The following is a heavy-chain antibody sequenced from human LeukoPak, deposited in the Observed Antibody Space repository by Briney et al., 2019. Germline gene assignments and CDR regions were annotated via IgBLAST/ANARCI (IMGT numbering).Heavy chain of an antibody. CDR2: IYPGDSDT. D-gene: IGHD2-21*02. CDR1: GYSFTSYW. CDR3: ARSYCGGDCSLYYFDY. Sequence: GASLQISCQGSGYSFTSYWIGWVRPLPGKGLEWMGIIYPGDSDTRYSPSFQGQVTISADKSISTAYLQWSSLKASDTAMYYCARSYCGGDCSLYYFDYWGQGTLVTVSS. J-gene: IGHJ4*02. V-gene: IGHV5-51*01.